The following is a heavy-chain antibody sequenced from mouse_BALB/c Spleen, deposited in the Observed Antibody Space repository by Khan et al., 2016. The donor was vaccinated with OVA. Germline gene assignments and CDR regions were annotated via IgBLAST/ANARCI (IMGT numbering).Heavy chain of an antibody. Sequence: QVQLQQSGAELVKPGASVKLSCKASGYTFTSYDINWVRQRPEQGLEWSGWMFPGDGSTKYNENFKGKATLTTDKSSSTAYMQLSRLTSEDSGAYFCARGGYGGFAYWGQGTLVTVSA. CDR3: ARGGYGGFAY. CDR2: MFPGDGST. CDR1: GYTFTSYD. D-gene: IGHD2-14*01. V-gene: IGHV1-85*01. J-gene: IGHJ3*01.